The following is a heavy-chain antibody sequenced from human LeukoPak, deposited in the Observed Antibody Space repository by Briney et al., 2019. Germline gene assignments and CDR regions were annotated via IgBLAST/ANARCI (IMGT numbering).Heavy chain of an antibody. Sequence: PSETLSLTCTVSGGSISSYYWSWIRQPPGKGLEWIGYIYYSGSTNYNPSLKSRVTISVDTSKNQFSLKLSSVTAADAAVYYCARGYYDFWSGYYGSYYYYMDVWGKGTTVTVSS. CDR3: ARGYYDFWSGYYGSYYYYMDV. D-gene: IGHD3-3*01. CDR1: GGSISSYY. CDR2: IYYSGST. J-gene: IGHJ6*03. V-gene: IGHV4-59*01.